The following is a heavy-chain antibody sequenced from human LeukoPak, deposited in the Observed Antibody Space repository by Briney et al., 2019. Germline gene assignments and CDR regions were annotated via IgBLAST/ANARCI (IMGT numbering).Heavy chain of an antibody. J-gene: IGHJ5*02. CDR3: ARRDRYCSSTSCYGHRFDP. Sequence: PSETLSLTCSVSGGSISTSSYYWGWIRQPPGKGLEWIGSIFYSGSTYYNPSLKSRVIISVDTSKNQFSLKLSSVTAADTAVYYCARRDRYCSSTSCYGHRFDPWGQGTLVTVSS. CDR2: IFYSGST. CDR1: GGSISTSSYY. V-gene: IGHV4-39*01. D-gene: IGHD2-2*01.